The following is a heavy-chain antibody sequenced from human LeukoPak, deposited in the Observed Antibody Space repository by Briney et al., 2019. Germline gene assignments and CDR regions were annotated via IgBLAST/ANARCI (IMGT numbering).Heavy chain of an antibody. CDR1: GFTFSSYA. J-gene: IGHJ4*02. D-gene: IGHD6-13*01. CDR2: ISGSGGST. Sequence: TGGSLRLPCAASGFTFSSYAMSWVRQAPGKGLEWVSAISGSGGSTYYADSVKGRFTISRDNSKNTLYLQMNSLRAEDTAVYYCAKIAHSSSWLPIDYWGQGTLVTVSS. V-gene: IGHV3-23*01. CDR3: AKIAHSSSWLPIDY.